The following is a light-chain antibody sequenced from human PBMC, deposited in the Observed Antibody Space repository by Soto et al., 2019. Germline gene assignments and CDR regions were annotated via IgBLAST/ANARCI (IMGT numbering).Light chain of an antibody. CDR1: TGAVTSGYF. J-gene: IGLJ2*01. CDR3: RLYYGGAQV. V-gene: IGLV7-43*01. Sequence: QAVVTQEPSLTVSPGGTVTLTCASSTGAVTSGYFPNWFQQKPGQAPRALIYSAINKHSWTPARFSGSLLGGKAALTLSGVQPEDEADYYCRLYYGGAQVFGGGTKLTVL. CDR2: SAI.